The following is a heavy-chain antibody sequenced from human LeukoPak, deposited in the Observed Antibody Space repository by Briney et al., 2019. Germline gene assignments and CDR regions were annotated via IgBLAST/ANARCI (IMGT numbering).Heavy chain of an antibody. CDR3: ASGGGWVFFN. CDR1: GFNFGEFW. J-gene: IGHJ4*02. D-gene: IGHD6-19*01. Sequence: RPEGSLRLSCAASGFNFGEFWMAWVRQTPGKGLEWVADIKEDGSEEFYVDSVKGRFTISRDNARNSQFLHMNSLRAEDTAVYYCASGGGWVFFNWGRGTLVTVSS. V-gene: IGHV3-7*01. CDR2: IKEDGSEE.